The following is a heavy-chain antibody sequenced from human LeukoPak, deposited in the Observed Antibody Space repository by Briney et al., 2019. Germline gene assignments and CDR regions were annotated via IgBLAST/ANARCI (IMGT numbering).Heavy chain of an antibody. CDR2: ISSDGGST. J-gene: IGHJ5*02. CDR1: GFAFSTNA. V-gene: IGHV3-64D*09. CDR3: VKDNRDGDNLAWFDP. D-gene: IGHD4-17*01. Sequence: GGSLRLPCSASGFAFSTNAMHWVRQAPGGGLEYVSAISSDGGSTHYADPVKGRFTISRDNSKNTLYLQMSSLRPEDTAVYYCVKDNRDGDNLAWFDPWGQGTLVTVSS.